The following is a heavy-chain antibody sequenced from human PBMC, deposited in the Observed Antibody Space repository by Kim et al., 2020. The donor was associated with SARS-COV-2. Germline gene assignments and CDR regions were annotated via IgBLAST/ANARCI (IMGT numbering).Heavy chain of an antibody. CDR1: GFTFDDYA. CDR2: ISWNSGSI. Sequence: GGSLRLSCAASGFTFDDYAMHWVRQAPGKGLEWVSGISWNSGSIGYADSVKGRFTISRDNAKNSLYLQMNSLRAEDTALYYCAKDIGPYYYGLGSYPGAMDVWGQGTTVTVSS. V-gene: IGHV3-9*01. CDR3: AKDIGPYYYGLGSYPGAMDV. D-gene: IGHD3-10*01. J-gene: IGHJ6*02.